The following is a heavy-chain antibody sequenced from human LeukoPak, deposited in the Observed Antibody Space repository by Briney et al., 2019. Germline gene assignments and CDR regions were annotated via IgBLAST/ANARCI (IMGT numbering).Heavy chain of an antibody. CDR3: AREETNYGSNPDY. Sequence: GGSLRLSCAASGFTFSSYSMNWVRQAPGKGLEWVSSISSSSSYIYYADSVKGRFTISRDNAKNSLYLQMNSLRAEDTAVYYCAREETNYGSNPDYWGQGTLVTVSS. D-gene: IGHD4-23*01. V-gene: IGHV3-21*01. CDR2: ISSSSSYI. CDR1: GFTFSSYS. J-gene: IGHJ4*02.